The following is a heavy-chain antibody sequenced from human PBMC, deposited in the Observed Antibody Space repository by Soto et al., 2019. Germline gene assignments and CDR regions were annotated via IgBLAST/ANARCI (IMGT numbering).Heavy chain of an antibody. D-gene: IGHD3-10*02. Sequence: SETLSLTCTVAGGSISSAPSYWAWIRQPPGKGLEWIGHVFYDGRTNYSPSLGSRVSISADTSKNQFSLRLNSMTAADAAIYFCVGFRSSTRFGHWGQGTLVTVSS. V-gene: IGHV4-39*01. CDR1: GGSISSAPSY. J-gene: IGHJ4*02. CDR3: VGFRSSTRFGH. CDR2: VFYDGRT.